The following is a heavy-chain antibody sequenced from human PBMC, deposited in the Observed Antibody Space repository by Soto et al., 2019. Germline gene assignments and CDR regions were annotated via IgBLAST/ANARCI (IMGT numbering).Heavy chain of an antibody. CDR3: ASSVGTYGDLDALDI. CDR2: IYYSGST. CDR1: GGSISSYY. D-gene: IGHD4-17*01. Sequence: SETLSLTCTVSGGSISSYYWSWIRQPPGKGLEWIGYIYYSGSTNYNPSLKSRVTISVDTSKNQFSLKLSSVTAADTAVYYCASSVGTYGDLDALDIWGQGTMVTVSS. J-gene: IGHJ3*02. V-gene: IGHV4-59*01.